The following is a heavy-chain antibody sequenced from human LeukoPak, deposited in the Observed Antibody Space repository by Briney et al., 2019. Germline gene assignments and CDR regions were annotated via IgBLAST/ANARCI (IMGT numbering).Heavy chain of an antibody. CDR3: AREGSYDFWSGPSYYYGMDV. CDR1: GYTFTSYV. V-gene: IGHV1-18*01. J-gene: IGHJ6*02. CDR2: ISAYNGNT. Sequence: ASVKVSCKASGYTFTSYVISWVRQAPGQGLEWMGWISAYNGNTNYAQKLQGRVTMTTDTSTSTAYMELRSLRSEDTAVYYCAREGSYDFWSGPSYYYGMDVWGQGTTVTVSS. D-gene: IGHD3-3*01.